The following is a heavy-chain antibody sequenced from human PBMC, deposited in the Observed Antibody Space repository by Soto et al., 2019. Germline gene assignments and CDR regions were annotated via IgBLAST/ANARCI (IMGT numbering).Heavy chain of an antibody. J-gene: IGHJ4*02. V-gene: IGHV4-39*01. CDR3: ASYYDFWSGYYFDY. CDR2: IYYSGST. CDR1: GGSISSSSYY. Sequence: SETLSLTCTVSGGSISSSSYYWGWIRQPPGKGLEWIGSIYYSGSTYYNPSLKSRVTISVDTSKNQFSLKLSSVTAADTAVYYCASYYDFWSGYYFDYWGQGTLVTVSS. D-gene: IGHD3-3*01.